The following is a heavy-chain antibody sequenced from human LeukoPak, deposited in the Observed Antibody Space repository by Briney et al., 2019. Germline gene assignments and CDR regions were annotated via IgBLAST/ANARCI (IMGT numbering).Heavy chain of an antibody. CDR1: GFSFRNTW. Sequence: GGSLRLSCTASGFSFRNTWMNWVRQAPGKGLEWVANIKQDETEIYYADSVKGRFTISRDNAKRSLYLQMNNLRVEDTAVYYCARLNWDDGEVSGFDQWGQGILVTVSS. CDR3: ARLNWDDGEVSGFDQ. D-gene: IGHD1-26*01. J-gene: IGHJ5*02. V-gene: IGHV3-7*01. CDR2: IKQDETEI.